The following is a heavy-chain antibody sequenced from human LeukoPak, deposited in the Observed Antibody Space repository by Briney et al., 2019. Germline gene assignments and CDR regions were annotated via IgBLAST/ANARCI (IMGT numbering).Heavy chain of an antibody. CDR3: AKVVNYGSGTYGAFDI. V-gene: IGHV3-30*18. CDR1: GFTLSSYG. Sequence: PGGSLRLSCAASGFTLSSYGMHWVRQAPGKGLEWVAVISYDGSNKYYADSVKGRFTISRDNSKNTLHLQMNSLRAEDTAVYYCAKVVNYGSGTYGAFDIWGQGTMVTVSS. J-gene: IGHJ3*02. D-gene: IGHD3-10*01. CDR2: ISYDGSNK.